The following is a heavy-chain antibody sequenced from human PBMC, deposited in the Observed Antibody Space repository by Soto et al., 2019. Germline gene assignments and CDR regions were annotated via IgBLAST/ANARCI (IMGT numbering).Heavy chain of an antibody. J-gene: IGHJ6*02. D-gene: IGHD2-15*01. CDR1: GGAFSDYA. CDR3: ASWLKGPDIGNYYYGMDV. Sequence: QVQLVQYGAEVKKPGSSVKVSCKASGGAFSDYAFSWVRQAPGQGLEWLGGIMPIFRAPDYAQKFQGRVTSTADEFTRTAYMEMSSVRSADTAVYYCASWLKGPDIGNYYYGMDVWGQGSTVTVS. V-gene: IGHV1-69*12. CDR2: IMPIFRAP.